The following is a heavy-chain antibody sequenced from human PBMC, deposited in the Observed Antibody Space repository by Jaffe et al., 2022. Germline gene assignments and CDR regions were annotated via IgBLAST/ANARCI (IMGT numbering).Heavy chain of an antibody. V-gene: IGHV4-38-2*01. D-gene: IGHD6-19*01. Sequence: QVQLQESGPGLVKPSETLSLTCAVSGYSISSGYYWGWIRQPPGKGLEWIGSIYHSGSTYYNPSLKSRVTISVDTSKNQFSLKLSSVTAADTAVYYCARLRQWLWWGGFDPWGQGTLVTVSS. CDR2: IYHSGST. CDR1: GYSISSGYY. CDR3: ARLRQWLWWGGFDP. J-gene: IGHJ5*02.